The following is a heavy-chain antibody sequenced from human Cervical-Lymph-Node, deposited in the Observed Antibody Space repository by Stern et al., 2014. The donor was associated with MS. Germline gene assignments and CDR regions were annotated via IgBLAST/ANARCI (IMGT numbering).Heavy chain of an antibody. CDR2: ISPIFGTA. V-gene: IGHV1-69*01. CDR1: GGTLRSYV. J-gene: IGHJ4*02. Sequence: VQLEESGAEVKKSGSSVKVSCKASGGTLRSYVFTWAREASGQGPERMGEISPIFGTATYAQQFQGRVTINADEYTSTVYMELSSLRSEDTAVYYCARNVGDTTLGHWGQGSQVIVSS. D-gene: IGHD3-16*01. CDR3: ARNVGDTTLGH.